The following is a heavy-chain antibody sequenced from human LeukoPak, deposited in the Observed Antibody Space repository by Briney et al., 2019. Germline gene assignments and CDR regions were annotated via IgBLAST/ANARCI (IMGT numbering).Heavy chain of an antibody. CDR1: GFTFSSYS. V-gene: IGHV3-21*01. Sequence: AGGSLRLSCAASGFTFSSYSMNWVRQAPGKGLEWVSSISSSSSYIYYADSVKGRFTISRDNAKNSLYLQMNSLRAEDTAVYYCARIQSLGSSFSSFDYWGQGTLVTVSS. CDR2: ISSSSSYI. J-gene: IGHJ4*02. CDR3: ARIQSLGSSFSSFDY. D-gene: IGHD6-13*01.